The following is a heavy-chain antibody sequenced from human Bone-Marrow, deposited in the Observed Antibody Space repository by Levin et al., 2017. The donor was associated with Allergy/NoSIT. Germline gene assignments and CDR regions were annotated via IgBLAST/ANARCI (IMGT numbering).Heavy chain of an antibody. V-gene: IGHV5-51*01. CDR3: AKGRSTVTTFFDY. CDR2: IYPGDSDT. D-gene: IGHD4-17*01. Sequence: PGGSLRLSCKGSGYSFTSYWIGWVRQMPGKGLEWMGIIYPGDSDTRYSPSFQGQVTISADKSISTAYLQWSSLKASDTAMYYCAKGRSTVTTFFDYWGQGTLVTVSS. J-gene: IGHJ4*02. CDR1: GYSFTSYW.